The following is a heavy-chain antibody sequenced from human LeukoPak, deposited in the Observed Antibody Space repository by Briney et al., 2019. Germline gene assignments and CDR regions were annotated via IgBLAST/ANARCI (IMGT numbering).Heavy chain of an antibody. V-gene: IGHV4-59*08. CDR2: IYYSGST. CDR3: ARSTEVRGVISGYFDY. CDR1: GGSISSYY. D-gene: IGHD3-10*01. Sequence: SETLSLTCTVSGGSISSYYWSWIRQPPGKGLEWIGYIYYSGSTNYNPSLKSRVTISVDTSKNQFSLKLSSVTAADTAVYYCARSTEVRGVISGYFDYWGQGTLVTVSS. J-gene: IGHJ4*02.